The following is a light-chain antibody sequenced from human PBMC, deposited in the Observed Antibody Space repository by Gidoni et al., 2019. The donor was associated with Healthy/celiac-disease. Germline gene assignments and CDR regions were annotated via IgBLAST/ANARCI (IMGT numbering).Light chain of an antibody. CDR1: QDISNY. V-gene: IGKV1-33*01. Sequence: DIQMTQSPSSLSASVGDRVTITCQASQDISNYLNWYQQKPGKAPKLLIYDASNLETGVPSRFSGSGSGTDFTFTISSLQPEDIATYYCQQYDNLLFXPGTKVDIK. CDR2: DAS. CDR3: QQYDNLL. J-gene: IGKJ3*01.